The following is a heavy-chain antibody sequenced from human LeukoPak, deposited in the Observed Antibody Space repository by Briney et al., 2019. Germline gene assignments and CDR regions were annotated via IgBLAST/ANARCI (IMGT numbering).Heavy chain of an antibody. CDR2: IHNNGDI. CDR3: GRWGYFDSGNYFVVDY. J-gene: IGHJ4*02. V-gene: IGHV4-59*01. D-gene: IGHD3-22*01. CDR1: GDSIRSYY. Sequence: PSETLSLTRIVSGDSIRSYYWNWIRQAPGKALEWIGHIHNNGDIAYNFSLKSRVTISMDTSKNQFSLKLSSVTAADTAVYYCGRWGYFDSGNYFVVDYWGQGTVVTVSS.